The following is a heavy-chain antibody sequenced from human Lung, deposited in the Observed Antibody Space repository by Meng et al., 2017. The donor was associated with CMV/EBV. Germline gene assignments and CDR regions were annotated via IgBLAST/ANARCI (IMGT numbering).Heavy chain of an antibody. Sequence: GGSLRLSCAASGFTFSSYAMSWVRQAPGKGLEWVSVIYGSGRSTSYADSVKGRFTISRDNSKNTLYMDMDSLRADDTAVYYCAKGSRSDLWGGYPYCVDNWGQGTLVTVSS. D-gene: IGHD3-3*01. J-gene: IGHJ4*02. CDR2: IYGSGRST. CDR3: AKGSRSDLWGGYPYCVDN. V-gene: IGHV3-23*03. CDR1: GFTFSSYA.